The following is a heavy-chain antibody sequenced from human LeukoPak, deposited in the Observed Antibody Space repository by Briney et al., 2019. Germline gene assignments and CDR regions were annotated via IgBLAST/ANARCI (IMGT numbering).Heavy chain of an antibody. CDR3: ARGRIVVVPAATELHEGDDPYYFDY. CDR1: GGTFSSYA. D-gene: IGHD2-2*01. CDR2: IIPIFGTA. Sequence: SVKVSCKASGGTFSSYAISWVRQAPGQGLEWMGGIIPIFGTANYAQKLQGRVTITADESTSTAYMELSSLRSEDTAVYYCARGRIVVVPAATELHEGDDPYYFDYWGQGTLVTVSS. V-gene: IGHV1-69*13. J-gene: IGHJ4*02.